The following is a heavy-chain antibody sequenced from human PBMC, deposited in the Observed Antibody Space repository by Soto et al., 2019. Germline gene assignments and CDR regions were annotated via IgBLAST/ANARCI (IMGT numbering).Heavy chain of an antibody. CDR1: GGSISSYY. V-gene: IGHV4-59*01. Sequence: SETLSLTCTVSGGSISSYYWSWIRQPPGKGLEWIGYIYYSGSTNYNPSLKSRVTISVDTSKNQFSLKLSSVTAADTAVYYCARVWQQLDTYYYYYMDVWGKGTTVTV. D-gene: IGHD6-13*01. J-gene: IGHJ6*03. CDR3: ARVWQQLDTYYYYYMDV. CDR2: IYYSGST.